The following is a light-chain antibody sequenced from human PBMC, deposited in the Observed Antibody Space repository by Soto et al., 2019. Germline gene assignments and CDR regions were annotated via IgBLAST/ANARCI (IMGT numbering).Light chain of an antibody. CDR3: QQTKSYPLT. V-gene: IGKV1-9*01. CDR2: AAS. CDR1: QAIGTS. Sequence: IQLTQSPSSLSASVGDRVTITCRASQAIGTSLAWYQQKPGKAPSPLIYAASTLQSGVPSRFSGSGSGTDFTLATSSLQPEDFASYSCQQTKSYPLTLGGGTKVDI. J-gene: IGKJ4*01.